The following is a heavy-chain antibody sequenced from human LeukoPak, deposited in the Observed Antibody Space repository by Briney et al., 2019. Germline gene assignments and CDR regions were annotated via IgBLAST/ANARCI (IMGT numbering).Heavy chain of an antibody. J-gene: IGHJ4*02. D-gene: IGHD2-2*01. CDR3: ARHANSAMATFDY. CDR1: GGSISNYY. Sequence: SETLSLTCTVSGGSISNYYWSWIRQPPGKGLEWIGYIYYSGSTNYNPSLKSRVTVSVDTSKNQLSLKLSSVTAADTAVYYRARHANSAMATFDYWGQGSLVTVSS. CDR2: IYYSGST. V-gene: IGHV4-59*08.